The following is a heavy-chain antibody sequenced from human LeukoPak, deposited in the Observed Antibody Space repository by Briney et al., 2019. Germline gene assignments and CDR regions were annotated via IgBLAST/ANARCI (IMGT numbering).Heavy chain of an antibody. V-gene: IGHV3-13*01. J-gene: IGHJ3*02. Sequence: GGSLRLSCAASGLTFSRHDMHWVRQVRGKGLEWVSAIGTLADVFYSDSVKGRFTISRENAKNSLYLQINSLRVGDTAVYYCATRRSSGWSYAFDIWGRGTMVTVSS. CDR1: GLTFSRHD. CDR2: IGTLADV. CDR3: ATRRSSGWSYAFDI. D-gene: IGHD6-19*01.